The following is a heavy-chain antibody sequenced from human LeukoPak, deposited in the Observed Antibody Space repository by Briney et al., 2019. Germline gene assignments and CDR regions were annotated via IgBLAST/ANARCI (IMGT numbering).Heavy chain of an antibody. J-gene: IGHJ4*02. Sequence: GGSLRLSCASSGFAFSDYEVNWVRQAPGKGLEWVSYISSSGSIIYYADSVKGRFTISRDNAKRSLFLQMNSLRVEDTAVYYCARTMWGFDYWGQGTLVTVSS. CDR1: GFAFSDYE. V-gene: IGHV3-48*03. CDR3: ARTMWGFDY. CDR2: ISSSGSII. D-gene: IGHD7-27*01.